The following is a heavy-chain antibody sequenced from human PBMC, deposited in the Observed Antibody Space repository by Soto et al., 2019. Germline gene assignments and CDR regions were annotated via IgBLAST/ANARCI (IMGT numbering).Heavy chain of an antibody. CDR1: GFTFSDYS. V-gene: IGHV3-7*01. Sequence: GWDLRLSCAATGFTFSDYSLSSFRQAPVNGSEGVAKIKQDGGEEDYADSDQGRLTISRANARNSLHLQMNSLRAEDTAVYYCARVYFDSRGPTKYRPFDFWGQATMVTTSS. CDR2: IKQDGGEE. D-gene: IGHD3-22*01. J-gene: IGHJ3*01. CDR3: ARVYFDSRGPTKYRPFDF.